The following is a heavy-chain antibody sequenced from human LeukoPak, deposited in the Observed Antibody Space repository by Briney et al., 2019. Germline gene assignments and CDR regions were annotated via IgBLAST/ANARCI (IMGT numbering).Heavy chain of an antibody. V-gene: IGHV3-49*03. J-gene: IGHJ4*02. CDR3: ARGSGRYVMVDW. D-gene: IGHD6-19*01. CDR2: IRSKIYGGAP. Sequence: PGGSLRLSGSASGFTFADFTMSWFRHSPGQGLEWVGFIRSKIYGGAPEHAASVAARFTISRDDSNSIAYLQMNSLQAEDTAVYYCARGSGRYVMVDWWGQGTLVTVSS. CDR1: GFTFADFT.